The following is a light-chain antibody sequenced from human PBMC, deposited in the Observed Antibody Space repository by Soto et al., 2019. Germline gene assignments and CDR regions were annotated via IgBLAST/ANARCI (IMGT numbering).Light chain of an antibody. CDR1: QRINNW. Sequence: DIQMTQSPSTLAASAGDRVTITCRASQRINNWLAWDQQKPGKAPKLLIYQASNLQSGVPPRFSGSGFGTEFTLTISNLQPEDFAMYYCQQYNSHWSWTFGQGTKVEI. CDR3: QQYNSHWSWT. V-gene: IGKV1-5*03. CDR2: QAS. J-gene: IGKJ1*01.